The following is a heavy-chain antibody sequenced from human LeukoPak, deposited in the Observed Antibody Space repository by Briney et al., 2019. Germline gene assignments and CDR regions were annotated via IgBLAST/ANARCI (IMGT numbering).Heavy chain of an antibody. V-gene: IGHV1-2*02. D-gene: IGHD3-10*01. CDR3: AAGPYGSGSYDY. CDR2: INPNSGGT. CDR1: GYTFTGYY. J-gene: IGHJ4*02. Sequence: ASVKVSCKASGYTFTGYYMHWVRQAPGQGLEWMGWINPNSGGTNYAQKFQERVTITRDMSTSTAYMELSSLRSEDTAVYYCAAGPYGSGSYDYWGQGTLVTVSS.